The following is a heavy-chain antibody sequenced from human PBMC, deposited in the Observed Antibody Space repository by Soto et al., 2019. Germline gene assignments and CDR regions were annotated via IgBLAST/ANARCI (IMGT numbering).Heavy chain of an antibody. Sequence: PSETLSLTCTVSGGSISSYYWSWIRQPPGKGLEWIGYIYYSGSTNYNPSLKSRVTISVDTSKNQFSLKLSSVTAADTAVYYCARHAGGGYCTNGVCHGAPFYWYFDLWGRGTLVTAPQ. V-gene: IGHV4-59*08. CDR2: IYYSGST. J-gene: IGHJ2*01. CDR3: ARHAGGGYCTNGVCHGAPFYWYFDL. D-gene: IGHD2-8*01. CDR1: GGSISSYY.